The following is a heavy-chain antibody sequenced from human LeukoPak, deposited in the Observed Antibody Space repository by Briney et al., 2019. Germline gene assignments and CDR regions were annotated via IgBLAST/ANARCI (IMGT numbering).Heavy chain of an antibody. CDR3: AKNIAVVPAFVYFDY. D-gene: IGHD2-2*01. CDR2: ISGSGGST. V-gene: IGHV3-23*01. Sequence: PGGSLRLSCAASGFTFSSYAMSWVRQAPGKGLEWVAAISGSGGSTYYADSVKGRFTISRDNSKNTLYLQMNSLRAEDTAVYYCAKNIAVVPAFVYFDYWGQGTLVTVSS. CDR1: GFTFSSYA. J-gene: IGHJ4*02.